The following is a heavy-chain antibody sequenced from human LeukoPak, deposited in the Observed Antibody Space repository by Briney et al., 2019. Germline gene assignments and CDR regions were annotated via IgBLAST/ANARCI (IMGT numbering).Heavy chain of an antibody. CDR3: ARGNSYYDTSGYYYNYYYYMDV. CDR2: INHSGNT. J-gene: IGHJ6*03. D-gene: IGHD3-22*01. CDR1: GGTFSGYY. Sequence: SETLSLTCAVSGGTFSGYYWSWIRQPPGKGLEWIGEINHSGNTNYNPSLKSRGTISLDTSKNQLSLKLRSVTAADTAVYYCARGNSYYDTSGYYYNYYYYMDVWGKGTTVTVPS. V-gene: IGHV4-34*01.